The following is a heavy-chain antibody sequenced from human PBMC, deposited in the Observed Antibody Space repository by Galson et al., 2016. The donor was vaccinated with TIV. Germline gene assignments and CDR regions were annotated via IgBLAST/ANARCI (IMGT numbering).Heavy chain of an antibody. D-gene: IGHD1-26*01. Sequence: SLRLSCAASGFTFSDYATHWVRQAPGKGLEWVAVISYDGSNKFYADSVKGRFTISRDNSNNTLYLQMKSLRPEDTAVYYCAGDKAYGIGVVADYWGQGTLVTVSS. CDR3: AGDKAYGIGVVADY. V-gene: IGHV3-30-3*01. J-gene: IGHJ4*02. CDR2: ISYDGSNK. CDR1: GFTFSDYA.